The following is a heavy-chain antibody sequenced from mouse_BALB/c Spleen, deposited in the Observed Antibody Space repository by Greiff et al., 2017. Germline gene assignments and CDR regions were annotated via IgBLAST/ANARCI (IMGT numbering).Heavy chain of an antibody. Sequence: EVMLVESGGGLVQPGGSRKLSCAASGFTFSSFGMHWVRQAPEKGLEWVAYISSGSSTIYYADTVKGRFTISRDNPKNTLFLQMTSLRSEDSAMYYCARDWDDAMDYWGQGTTLTVSS. V-gene: IGHV5-17*02. J-gene: IGHJ2*01. CDR3: ARDWDDAMDY. CDR1: GFTFSSFG. D-gene: IGHD4-1*01. CDR2: ISSGSSTI.